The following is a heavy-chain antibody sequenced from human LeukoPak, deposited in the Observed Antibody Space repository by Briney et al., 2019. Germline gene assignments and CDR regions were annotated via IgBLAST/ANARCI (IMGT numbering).Heavy chain of an antibody. CDR1: GGFSTTNDYY. J-gene: IGHJ3*02. D-gene: IGHD6-19*01. V-gene: IGHV4-39*01. CDR3: ARLSYSTGWWAFDI. CDR2: TSF. Sequence: SETLSLTCTVSGGFSTTNDYYWGWTGQPPGRGLEWVGRTSFNNPSFKSRVTISVDTSKNQFSLDLTSVTAADTAVYYCARLSYSTGWWAFDIWGQGTMVTVSS.